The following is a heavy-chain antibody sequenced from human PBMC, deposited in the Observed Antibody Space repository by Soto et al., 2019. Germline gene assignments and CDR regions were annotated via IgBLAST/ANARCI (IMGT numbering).Heavy chain of an antibody. D-gene: IGHD6-13*01. Sequence: QVQLVQSGAEVKKPGASVKLSCKASGYTFTNYYIHWVRQSPGQGLEWMAIINPNGGSTNYAQKFQGRVTLTRDTSTSTVYMDLSSLKSEDTAVYYCARGLAAGDYWGKGTLVTVSS. V-gene: IGHV1-46*01. CDR1: GYTFTNYY. CDR3: ARGLAAGDY. J-gene: IGHJ4*02. CDR2: INPNGGST.